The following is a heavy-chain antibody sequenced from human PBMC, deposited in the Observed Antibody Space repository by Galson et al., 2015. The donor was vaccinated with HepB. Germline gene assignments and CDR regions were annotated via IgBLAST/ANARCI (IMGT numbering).Heavy chain of an antibody. J-gene: IGHJ4*02. CDR1: GFTDSGPS. CDR2: RWYDVSNK. D-gene: IGHD6-13*01. V-gene: IGHV3-33*08. Sequence: LREACLDHGFTDSGPSLQWVRQAPGKGLEWVAVRWYDVSNKYYADSVKGLFTITRDNSKKTPYLQMNSLRAEDTAVYYCASGRVSQFDYWGQGTLVTVSS. CDR3: ASGRVSQFDY.